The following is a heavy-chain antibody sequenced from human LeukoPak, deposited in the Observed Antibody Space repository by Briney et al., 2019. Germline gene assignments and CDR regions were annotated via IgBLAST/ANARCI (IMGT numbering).Heavy chain of an antibody. CDR1: GYTLTELS. Sequence: ASVKVSCKVSGYTLTELSMHWVRQAPGKGLEWMGGFDPEDGETIYAQRFQGRVTMTEDTSTDTAYMELSSLRSEDTAVYYCATARRYSSGSQLDYWGQGTLVTVSS. D-gene: IGHD6-19*01. CDR3: ATARRYSSGSQLDY. V-gene: IGHV1-24*01. J-gene: IGHJ4*02. CDR2: FDPEDGET.